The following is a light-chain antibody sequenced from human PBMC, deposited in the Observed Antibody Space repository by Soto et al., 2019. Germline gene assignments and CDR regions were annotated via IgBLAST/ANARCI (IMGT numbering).Light chain of an antibody. CDR1: SSDVGGYNR. CDR2: EVS. V-gene: IGLV2-18*02. J-gene: IGLJ2*01. CDR3: SSYTSTSTVVV. Sequence: QSVLTQPPSVSGSPGQSVTISCTGTSSDVGGYNRVSWYQQPPGTAPKLMIYEVSNRPSGVPDRFSGSKSGNTASLTIPGLQAEDEADYYCSSYTSTSTVVVFGGGTKLTVL.